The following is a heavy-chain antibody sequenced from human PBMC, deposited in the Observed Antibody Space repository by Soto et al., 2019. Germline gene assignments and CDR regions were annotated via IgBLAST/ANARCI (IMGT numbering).Heavy chain of an antibody. J-gene: IGHJ6*02. D-gene: IGHD3-9*01. CDR3: ARVHNYDIVTGYLNYYYYGMDV. V-gene: IGHV4-59*11. CDR2: IYYSGST. Sequence: PSVTLSLTCSVAGGSISGHYWRWIRQPPGKGLEWIGYIYYSGSTNYNPSLKSRVTISVDTSKNQFSLKLSSVTAADTAVYYCARVHNYDIVTGYLNYYYYGMDVWGQGTRVTVSS. CDR1: GGSISGHY.